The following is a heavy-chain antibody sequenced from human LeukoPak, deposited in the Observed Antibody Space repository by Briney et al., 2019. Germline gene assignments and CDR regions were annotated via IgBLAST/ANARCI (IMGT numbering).Heavy chain of an antibody. CDR3: ARAEXDXGGXXYXQX. Sequence: SETLSLTCAVYGGSFSGYYWSWIRQPPGKGLEWIGDIYYSGSTNYNPSLKSRVTISVDTSKNQFSLKLSSVTAADTAVYYCARAEXDXGGXXYXQXXGQ. V-gene: IGHV4-59*01. J-gene: IGHJ1*01. CDR2: IYYSGST. CDR1: GGSFSGYY. D-gene: IGHD4/OR15-4a*01.